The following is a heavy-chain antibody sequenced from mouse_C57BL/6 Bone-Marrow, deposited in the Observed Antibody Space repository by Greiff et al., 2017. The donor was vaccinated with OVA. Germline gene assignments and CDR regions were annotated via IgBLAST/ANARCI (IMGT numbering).Heavy chain of an antibody. Sequence: QVQLKQSGPELVKPGASVKISCKASGYSFTSYYIHWVKQRPGQGLEWIGWIYPGSGNTKYNEKFKGKATLTADTSSSTAYMQLSSLTSEDSAVYYCARAPNYYGSGMDYWGQGTSVTVSS. V-gene: IGHV1-66*01. D-gene: IGHD1-1*01. CDR3: ARAPNYYGSGMDY. CDR2: IYPGSGNT. CDR1: GYSFTSYY. J-gene: IGHJ4*01.